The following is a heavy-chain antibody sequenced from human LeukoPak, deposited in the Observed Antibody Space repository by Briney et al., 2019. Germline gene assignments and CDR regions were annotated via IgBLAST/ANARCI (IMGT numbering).Heavy chain of an antibody. Sequence: PSETLSLTCTVSGGSISNYYWSWIRQPPGEGLEWIGYIYYSGSSNYNPSLKSRVTISVDTSKNQFSLKLTSVTAADTAVYYCARHLGSSGWYFWFDPWGQGTLVTVSS. V-gene: IGHV4-59*08. CDR2: IYYSGSS. CDR3: ARHLGSSGWYFWFDP. J-gene: IGHJ5*02. D-gene: IGHD6-19*01. CDR1: GGSISNYY.